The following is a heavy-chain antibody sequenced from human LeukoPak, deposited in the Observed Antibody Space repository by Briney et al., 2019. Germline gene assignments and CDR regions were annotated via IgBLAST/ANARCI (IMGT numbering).Heavy chain of an antibody. CDR1: GGTFSSYA. Sequence: WASVKVSCKASGGTFSSYAISWVRQAPGQGLEWMGGIIPIFGTANYAQKFQGRVTITADESTSTAYMELSSLRSEDTAVYYCARVGDGTGYYFDYWGQGTLVTVSS. J-gene: IGHJ4*02. CDR2: IIPIFGTA. V-gene: IGHV1-69*13. CDR3: ARVGDGTGYYFDY. D-gene: IGHD2-21*02.